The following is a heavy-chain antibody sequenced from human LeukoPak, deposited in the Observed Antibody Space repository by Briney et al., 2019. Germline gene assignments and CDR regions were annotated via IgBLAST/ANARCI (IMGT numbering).Heavy chain of an antibody. CDR3: ARGDYFDSSAYFGMIFDY. CDR2: IIPIFGTS. CDR1: GGTHSSYA. Sequence: ASAKVSCKASGGTHSSYAISWVRQAPGQGLEWMGRIIPIFGTSIYAQRFQGRLTITTDESTTTAYMELRSLRSEDTAVYYCARGDYFDSSAYFGMIFDYWGQGTLVTVSS. J-gene: IGHJ4*02. V-gene: IGHV1-69*05. D-gene: IGHD3-22*01.